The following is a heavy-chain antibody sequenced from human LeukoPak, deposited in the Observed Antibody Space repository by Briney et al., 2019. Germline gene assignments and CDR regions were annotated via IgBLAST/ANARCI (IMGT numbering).Heavy chain of an antibody. D-gene: IGHD4-17*01. CDR1: RGTFSSYV. J-gene: IGHJ4*02. V-gene: IGHV1-69*05. CDR2: IIPIFETT. Sequence: ASVKVSCKASRGTFSSYVITWVRQAPGQGLEWMGGIIPIFETTNYAQKLQGRVTMTKDTSTSTAYMELGSLRSDDTAVYYCARELSLTTVTRGYFDYWGQGTLVTVSS. CDR3: ARELSLTTVTRGYFDY.